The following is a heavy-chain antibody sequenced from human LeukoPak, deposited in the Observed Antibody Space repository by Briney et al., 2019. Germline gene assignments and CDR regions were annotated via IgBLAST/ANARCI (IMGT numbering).Heavy chain of an antibody. CDR3: ARRPSDYDSSGYYSYYFDY. Sequence: GASLKISCKGSGYSFTSYWISWVRQLPGKGLEWMGRIDPSDSYTNYSPSFQGHVTISADKSNSTAYLQWSSLKASDTAMYYCARRPSDYDSSGYYSYYFDYWGQGTLVTVSS. D-gene: IGHD3-22*01. CDR1: GYSFTSYW. V-gene: IGHV5-10-1*01. J-gene: IGHJ4*02. CDR2: IDPSDSYT.